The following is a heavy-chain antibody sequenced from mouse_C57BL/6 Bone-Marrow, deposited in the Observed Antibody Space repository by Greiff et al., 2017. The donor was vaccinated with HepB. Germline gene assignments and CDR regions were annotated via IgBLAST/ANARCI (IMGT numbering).Heavy chain of an antibody. CDR1: GYTFTSYW. D-gene: IGHD2-3*01. V-gene: IGHV1-50*01. CDR3: ARSRDGYYLPLDY. J-gene: IGHJ2*01. Sequence: VQLQQPGAELVKPGASVKLSCKASGYTFTSYWMQWVKQRPGQGLEWIGEIDPSDSYTNYNQKFKGKATLTVDTSSSTAYMQLSSLTSEDSAVYYCARSRDGYYLPLDYWGQGTTLTVSS. CDR2: IDPSDSYT.